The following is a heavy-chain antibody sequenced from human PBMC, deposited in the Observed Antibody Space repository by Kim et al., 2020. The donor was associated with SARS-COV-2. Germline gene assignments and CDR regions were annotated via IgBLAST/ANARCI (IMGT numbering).Heavy chain of an antibody. V-gene: IGHV3-64*04. Sequence: ARFTISRDNSKNTLYLQMNSLRAEDTAVYYCARNGGRIVVVVAAGYYFDYWGQGTLVTVSS. J-gene: IGHJ4*02. CDR3: ARNGGRIVVVVAAGYYFDY. D-gene: IGHD2-15*01.